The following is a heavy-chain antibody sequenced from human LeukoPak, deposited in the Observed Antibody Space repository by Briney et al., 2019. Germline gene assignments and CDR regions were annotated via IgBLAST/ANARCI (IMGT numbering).Heavy chain of an antibody. V-gene: IGHV1-69*05. CDR2: IIPIFGTA. D-gene: IGHD2-2*01. CDR3: ASSVVVPAAILSYSSSWRDAFDI. Sequence: ASVKVSCKASGGTFSSYAISWVRQAPGQGLEWMGGIIPIFGTANYAQKFQGRVTITTDESTSTAYMELSSLRSEDTAVYYCASSVVVPAAILSYSSSWRDAFDIWGQGTMVTVSS. J-gene: IGHJ3*02. CDR1: GGTFSSYA.